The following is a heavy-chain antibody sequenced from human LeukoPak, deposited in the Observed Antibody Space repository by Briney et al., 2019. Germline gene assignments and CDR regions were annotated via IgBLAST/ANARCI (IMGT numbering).Heavy chain of an antibody. Sequence: GASVKVSCKASGYTFTGYYMHWVRQAPGQGLEWMGWINPNSGGTNYAQKFQGRVTMTRDTSISTAYMELSRLRSDDTAVYYCARDAAYSSSWYWFDPWGQGTLVTVSS. CDR3: ARDAAYSSSWYWFDP. V-gene: IGHV1-2*02. CDR1: GYTFTGYY. J-gene: IGHJ5*02. D-gene: IGHD6-13*01. CDR2: INPNSGGT.